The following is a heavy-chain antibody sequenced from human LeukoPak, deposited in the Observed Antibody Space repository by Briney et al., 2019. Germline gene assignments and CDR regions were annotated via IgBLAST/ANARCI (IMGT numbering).Heavy chain of an antibody. Sequence: GASVKVSCKASGYIFTGYYIHWVRQAPGQGLEWMGWMNPNSGNTGYAQKFQGRVTMTRDMSTSTVYMELSSLRSEDTAVYYCARAGDYGSVTGWFDPWGQGTLVTVSS. CDR2: MNPNSGNT. J-gene: IGHJ5*02. CDR3: ARAGDYGSVTGWFDP. V-gene: IGHV1-8*02. D-gene: IGHD3-10*01. CDR1: GYIFTGYY.